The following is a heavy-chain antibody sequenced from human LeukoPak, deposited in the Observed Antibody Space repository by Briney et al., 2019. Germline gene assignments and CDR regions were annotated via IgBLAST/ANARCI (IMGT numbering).Heavy chain of an antibody. Sequence: SETLSLTCTVSGYSISSGYHWGWIRQPPGKGLEWIGSIYHSGSTYYNPSLKSRVTISVDTSKNQFSLKLSSVTAADTAVYYCARDRKRYCSGGSCYYYYYYMDVWGKGTTVTVSS. CDR1: GYSISSGYH. CDR2: IYHSGST. D-gene: IGHD2-15*01. V-gene: IGHV4-38-2*02. CDR3: ARDRKRYCSGGSCYYYYYYMDV. J-gene: IGHJ6*03.